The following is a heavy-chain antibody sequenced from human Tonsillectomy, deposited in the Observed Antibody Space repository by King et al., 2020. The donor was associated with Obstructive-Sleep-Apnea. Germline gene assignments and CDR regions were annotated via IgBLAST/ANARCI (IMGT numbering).Heavy chain of an antibody. D-gene: IGHD6-13*01. CDR1: GFTFSSYS. CDR3: ARQYSSTLYYFDY. CDR2: IISSISTI. V-gene: IGHV3-48*04. J-gene: IGHJ4*02. Sequence: VQLVESGGGLVQPGGSLRLSCAASGFTFSSYSMNWVRQAPGKGLEWVSYIISSISTIYYADSVKGRFTISRDNAKNSLYLQMNSLRAEDTAVYYCARQYSSTLYYFDYWGQGTLVTVSS.